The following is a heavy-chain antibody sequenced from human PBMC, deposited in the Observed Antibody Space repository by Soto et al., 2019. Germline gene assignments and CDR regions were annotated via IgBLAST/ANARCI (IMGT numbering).Heavy chain of an antibody. J-gene: IGHJ4*02. D-gene: IGHD6-19*01. CDR3: ASAAVTGTAGLDF. Sequence: GASVKVTCKASGYTFSGFYMHWVRPAPGQGLEWMGWINPNSGGTKSAEKFQGRVTMTGDTSISTAYMELSRLTSDDTAVYYCASAAVTGTAGLDFWGQGTQVTVSS. V-gene: IGHV1-2*02. CDR1: GYTFSGFY. CDR2: INPNSGGT.